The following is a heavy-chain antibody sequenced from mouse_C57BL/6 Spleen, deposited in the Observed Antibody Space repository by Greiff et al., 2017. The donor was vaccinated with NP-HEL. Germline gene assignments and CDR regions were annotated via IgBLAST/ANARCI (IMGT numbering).Heavy chain of an antibody. J-gene: IGHJ3*01. D-gene: IGHD2-2*01. CDR3: ARSALTMVTTGEAFAY. V-gene: IGHV1-39*01. CDR2: INPNYGTT. Sequence: VQLQQSGPELVKPGASVKISCKASGYSFTDYNMNWVKQSNGKSLEWIGVINPNYGTTSYNRKFKGKATLTVDQSSSTAYMQLNSLTSEDSAVYYCARSALTMVTTGEAFAYWGQGTLVTVSA. CDR1: GYSFTDYN.